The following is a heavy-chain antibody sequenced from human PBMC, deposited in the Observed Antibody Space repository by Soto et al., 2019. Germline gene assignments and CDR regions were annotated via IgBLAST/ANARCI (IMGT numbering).Heavy chain of an antibody. CDR1: GVSISSYY. CDR2: IYYSGST. D-gene: IGHD2-21*01. V-gene: IGHV4-59*01. CDR3: AREVLTSPLLIRDRNWFDP. Sequence: SGTLSLTCTVSGVSISSYYWSWIRQPPGKGLEWIGYIYYSGSTNYNPSLKSRVTISVDTSKNQFSLKLSSVTAADTAVYYCAREVLTSPLLIRDRNWFDPWGQGTLVTVSS. J-gene: IGHJ5*02.